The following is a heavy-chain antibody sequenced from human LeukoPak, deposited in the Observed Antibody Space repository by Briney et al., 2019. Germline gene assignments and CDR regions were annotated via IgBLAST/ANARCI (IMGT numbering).Heavy chain of an antibody. Sequence: GGSLRLSCTASGFTFGDYAMSWVRQAPGKGLEWVGFIRSKAYGGTTEYAASVKGRFTISRDDSKSIAYLQMNSLKTEDTAVYYCTRAKTYYDILTGYYIPGSVDYWGQGTLVTVSS. D-gene: IGHD3-9*01. CDR1: GFTFGDYA. CDR2: IRSKAYGGTT. V-gene: IGHV3-49*04. CDR3: TRAKTYYDILTGYYIPGSVDY. J-gene: IGHJ4*02.